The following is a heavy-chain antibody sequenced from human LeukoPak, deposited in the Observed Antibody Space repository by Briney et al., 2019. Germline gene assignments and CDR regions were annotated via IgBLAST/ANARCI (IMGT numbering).Heavy chain of an antibody. J-gene: IGHJ4*02. CDR1: GYSFTSYW. CDR3: ARLGAIPNGSGSYYYY. Sequence: PGESLKISCKGSGYSFTSYWIGWVRQMSGKGLEWMGVIYPGDSDTRYTPSFRGQVTISADKSISTAYLQWSSLKASDTAIYYCARLGAIPNGSGSYYYYWGQGTLVTVSS. D-gene: IGHD3-22*01. V-gene: IGHV5-51*01. CDR2: IYPGDSDT.